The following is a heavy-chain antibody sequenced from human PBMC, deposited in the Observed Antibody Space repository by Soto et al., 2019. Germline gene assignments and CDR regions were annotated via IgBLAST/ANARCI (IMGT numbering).Heavy chain of an antibody. D-gene: IGHD2-8*01. CDR3: ARQRLICTNGVCPEVPDY. J-gene: IGHJ4*02. Sequence: PGKSLKISCKGSGYSFTSYWIGWVRQMPGKGLEWMGIIYPGDSDTRYSPSFQGQVTISADKSISTAYLQWSSLKASDTAMYYCARQRLICTNGVCPEVPDYWGQGTLVSVSS. CDR2: IYPGDSDT. V-gene: IGHV5-51*01. CDR1: GYSFTSYW.